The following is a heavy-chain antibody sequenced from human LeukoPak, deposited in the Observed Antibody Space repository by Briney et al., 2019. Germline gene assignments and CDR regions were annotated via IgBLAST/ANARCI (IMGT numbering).Heavy chain of an antibody. CDR3: ARDYDSSGYSGAGAFDI. D-gene: IGHD3-22*01. J-gene: IGHJ3*02. CDR2: FSNDGSTK. V-gene: IGHV3-30*04. Sequence: GGSLRLSCAASGFTFSSHAMNWVRQPPGKGLEWVAVFSNDGSTKYYADSVRGRFTISRDNAKNSLYLQMNSLRAEDTAVYYCARDYDSSGYSGAGAFDIWGQGTMVTVSS. CDR1: GFTFSSHA.